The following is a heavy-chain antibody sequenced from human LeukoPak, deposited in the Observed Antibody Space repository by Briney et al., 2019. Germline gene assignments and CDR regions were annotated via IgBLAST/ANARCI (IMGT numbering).Heavy chain of an antibody. CDR3: EVSMVRGVIENFDY. J-gene: IGHJ4*02. CDR2: IDPSDSYT. CDR1: GYSFTSYW. Sequence: LGESLKISCKGSGYSFTSYWITWVRQMPGKGLEWMGRIDPSDSYTNYSPSFQGHVTISADKSISTAYLQWSSLKASDTAMYYCEVSMVRGVIENFDYWGQGTLVTVSS. V-gene: IGHV5-10-1*01. D-gene: IGHD3-10*01.